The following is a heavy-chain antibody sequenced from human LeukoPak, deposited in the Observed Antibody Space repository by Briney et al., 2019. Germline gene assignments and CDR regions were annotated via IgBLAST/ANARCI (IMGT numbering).Heavy chain of an antibody. CDR3: ARDLDYGGRSNFDH. CDR1: GFTFSTYW. J-gene: IGHJ4*02. D-gene: IGHD4-23*01. Sequence: GGSLRLACAASGFTFSTYWMHWVRQAPGKGLVWVSRIKSDGSSIMYADSVRGRFTISRGNAKNTLYLQMNSLRAEDTAVYYCARDLDYGGRSNFDHWGQGTLVTVSS. V-gene: IGHV3-74*03. CDR2: IKSDGSSI.